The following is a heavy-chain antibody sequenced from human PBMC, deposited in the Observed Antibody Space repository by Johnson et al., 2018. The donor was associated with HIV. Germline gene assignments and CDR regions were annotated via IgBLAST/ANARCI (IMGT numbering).Heavy chain of an antibody. CDR2: IYSGGST. J-gene: IGHJ3*01. CDR3: ARSGPNWAFDF. D-gene: IGHD1-1*01. Sequence: QVQLVESGGGVVQPGRSLRLSCAASGFTFSSYAMHWVRQAPGKGLEWVAVIYSGGSTYYADSVKGRFTISRDISKNTMFVQMNSLRVEDTAVYYCARSGPNWAFDFWGQVTMVTVSS. CDR1: GFTFSSYA. V-gene: IGHV3-NL1*01.